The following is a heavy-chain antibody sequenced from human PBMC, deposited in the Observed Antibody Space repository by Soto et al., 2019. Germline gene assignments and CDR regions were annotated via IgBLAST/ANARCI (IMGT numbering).Heavy chain of an antibody. V-gene: IGHV4-34*01. CDR1: GGSFSGYY. Sequence: SETLSLTCAVYGGSFSGYYWSWIRQPPGKGLEWIGEINHSGSTNYNPSLKSRVTISVDTSKNQFSLKLSSVTAADTAVYYCARGKYYDFYYYYYYIDVWGKGTTVTVSS. J-gene: IGHJ6*03. CDR3: ARGKYYDFYYYYYYIDV. CDR2: INHSGST. D-gene: IGHD3-3*01.